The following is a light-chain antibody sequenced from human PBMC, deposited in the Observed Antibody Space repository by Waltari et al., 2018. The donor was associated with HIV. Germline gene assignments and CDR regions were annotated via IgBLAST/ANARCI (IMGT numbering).Light chain of an antibody. J-gene: IGLJ2*01. CDR1: SGHSSYV. Sequence: QLVLTQSPSASASLGASVKLTCTLSSGHSSYVIAWHQQQPKKGPRYLMKLNSDGSHFKGDGIPDRFSGSGSGAERYLTISSLQSEDEADYYWQTWGTGIVVFGGGTKLTVL. V-gene: IGLV4-69*01. CDR2: LNSDGSH. CDR3: QTWGTGIVV.